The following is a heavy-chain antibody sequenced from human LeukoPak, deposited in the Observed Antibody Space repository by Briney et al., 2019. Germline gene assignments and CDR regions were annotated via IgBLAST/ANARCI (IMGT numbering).Heavy chain of an antibody. CDR2: IYSGGST. Sequence: GGSLRLSCAASGFTFSSYAMSWVRQAPGKGLEWVSVIYSGGSTYYADSVEGRFTISRDNSKNTLYLQMNSLRAEDTAVYYCARDPRAIVRGAYGMDVWGQGTTVTVSS. CDR1: GFTFSSYA. CDR3: ARDPRAIVRGAYGMDV. D-gene: IGHD3-10*01. V-gene: IGHV3-66*01. J-gene: IGHJ6*02.